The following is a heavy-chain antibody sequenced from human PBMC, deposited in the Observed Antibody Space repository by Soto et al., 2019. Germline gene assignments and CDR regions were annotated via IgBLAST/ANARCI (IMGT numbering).Heavy chain of an antibody. J-gene: IGHJ4*02. V-gene: IGHV3-73*02. CDR1: GFMFSDAN. D-gene: IGHD1-1*01. CDR3: TGGNTGHCDH. Sequence: EVQLVESGGGLVQPGGSLKLSCAASGFMFSDANIDWVRQAPGKGLEWVGRIKSRASGYSTTYAASVKGVFTMSRDDSKSTAFLQLNSLTIEDTAVYFCTGGNTGHCDHWGQGTLVTVSS. CDR2: IKSRASGYST.